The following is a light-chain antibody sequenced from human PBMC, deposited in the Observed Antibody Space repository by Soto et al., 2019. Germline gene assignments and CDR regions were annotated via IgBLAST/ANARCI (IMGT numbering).Light chain of an antibody. CDR1: QSVSSSY. CDR2: DAS. CDR3: QQYGSSP. Sequence: EIVLTQSPATLSLSPGDRATLSCGASQSVSSSYLAWYQQKPGLAPRLLIYDASSRSTGIPNRFSGSGSGTDFTLTISRLEAEDFAVYYCQQYGSSPFGGGTKVEIK. V-gene: IGKV3D-20*01. J-gene: IGKJ4*01.